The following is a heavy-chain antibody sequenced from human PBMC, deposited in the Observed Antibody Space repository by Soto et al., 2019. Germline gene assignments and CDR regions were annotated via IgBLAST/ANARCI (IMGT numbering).Heavy chain of an antibody. Sequence: GASVKVSCKASGYTFTSYGISWVRQAPGQGLEWMGWISAYKGNTNYAQKLQGRVTMTTDTSTSTAYMELRSLRSDDTAVYYCALSRSGYYDFWSGYYGFDYWGQGTQVTVSS. D-gene: IGHD3-3*01. CDR1: GYTFTSYG. CDR3: ALSRSGYYDFWSGYYGFDY. V-gene: IGHV1-18*01. CDR2: ISAYKGNT. J-gene: IGHJ4*02.